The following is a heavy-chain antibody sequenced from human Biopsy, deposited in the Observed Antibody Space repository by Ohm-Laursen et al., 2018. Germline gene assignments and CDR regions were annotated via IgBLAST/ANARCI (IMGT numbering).Heavy chain of an antibody. V-gene: IGHV4-59*11. CDR2: ISHTGYT. J-gene: IGHJ1*01. D-gene: IGHD4-23*01. CDR1: GGSFTGHH. Sequence: PGTLSLTCTVSGGSFTGHHWTWIRQPPGKGLEWIGHISHTGYTSYKSSLKSRVTISLDTSRKHFSLRLTSLAAADTAVYYCARGSNEYGGLYFPHWGQGTLVTVSS. CDR3: ARGSNEYGGLYFPH.